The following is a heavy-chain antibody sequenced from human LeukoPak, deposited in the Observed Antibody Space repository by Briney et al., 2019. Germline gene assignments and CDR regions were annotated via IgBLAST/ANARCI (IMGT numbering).Heavy chain of an antibody. Sequence: VKVSCKASGYTLTGYYMNWVRQAPGQGLEWMGWINSDSGFTKYAQKFQGRVTMTRDTSITTVYMDLTRLTSDDTAVYYCARNFDMKGFDPWGQGTLVTVSS. CDR2: INSDSGFT. J-gene: IGHJ5*02. CDR1: GYTLTGYY. CDR3: ARNFDMKGFDP. D-gene: IGHD3-9*01. V-gene: IGHV1-2*02.